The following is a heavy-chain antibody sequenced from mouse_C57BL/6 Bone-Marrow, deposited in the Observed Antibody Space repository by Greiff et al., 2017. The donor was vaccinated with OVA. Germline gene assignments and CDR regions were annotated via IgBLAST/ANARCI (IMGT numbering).Heavy chain of an antibody. CDR3: ASPGSSSFAY. CDR1: GFTFTSYW. D-gene: IGHD1-1*01. Sequence: VKLQESGAELAKPGASVKLSCTASGFTFTSYWMHWVNQRPGQGLEWIGTINPSSGYTKYTQKLQDKATLTADKSSSTAYMQLSSLTYEDSAVYYCASPGSSSFAYWGQGTLVTVSA. CDR2: INPSSGYT. V-gene: IGHV1-7*01. J-gene: IGHJ3*01.